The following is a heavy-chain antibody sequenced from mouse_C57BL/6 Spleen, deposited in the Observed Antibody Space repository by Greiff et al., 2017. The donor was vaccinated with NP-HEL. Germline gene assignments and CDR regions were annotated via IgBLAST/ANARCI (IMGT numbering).Heavy chain of an antibody. D-gene: IGHD2-3*01. V-gene: IGHV1-82*01. CDR3: ARWGWTRDAMDY. CDR1: GYAFSSSW. Sequence: QVQLKQSGPELVKPGASVKISCKASGYAFSSSWMNWVKQRPGKGLEWIGRIYPGDGDTNYNGKFKGKATLTADKSSSTAYMQLSSLTSEDSAVYFCARWGWTRDAMDYWGQGTSVTVSS. J-gene: IGHJ4*01. CDR2: IYPGDGDT.